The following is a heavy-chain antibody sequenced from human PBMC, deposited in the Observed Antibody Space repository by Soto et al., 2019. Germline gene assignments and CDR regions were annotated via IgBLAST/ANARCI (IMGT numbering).Heavy chain of an antibody. D-gene: IGHD2-15*01. CDR1: GYTFTGYY. J-gene: IGHJ4*02. V-gene: IGHV1-2*04. CDR2: INPNSGGT. Sequence: QVQLVQSGAEVKKPGASVKVSCKASGYTFTGYYMHWVRQAPGQGLEWMGWINPNSGGTNYAQKFQGWVTMTRDTSISTAYMELSRLRSDDTAVYYCARGPGINSSYCSGGSCYSYYFDYWGQGTLVTVSS. CDR3: ARGPGINSSYCSGGSCYSYYFDY.